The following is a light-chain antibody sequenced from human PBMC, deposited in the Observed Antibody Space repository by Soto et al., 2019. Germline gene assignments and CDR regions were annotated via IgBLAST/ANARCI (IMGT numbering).Light chain of an antibody. CDR3: QQYGRWPYT. V-gene: IGKV3-15*01. CDR2: GAS. J-gene: IGKJ2*01. Sequence: EIVMTQSPDTLSVSPGERATLSCRASQSVSTNLAWYQQKPGQAPRLLIYGASTRATGIPARFSGSGSGTEFTLTISSLQSEDFAVYHCQQYGRWPYTFGQGTKLEIK. CDR1: QSVSTN.